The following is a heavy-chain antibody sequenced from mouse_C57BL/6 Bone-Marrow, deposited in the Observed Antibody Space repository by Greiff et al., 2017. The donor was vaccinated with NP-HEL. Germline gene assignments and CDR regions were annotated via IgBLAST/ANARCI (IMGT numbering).Heavy chain of an antibody. D-gene: IGHD2-4*01. CDR1: GYTFTSYW. CDR2: IYPGSGST. J-gene: IGHJ2*01. Sequence: VQLQQPGAELVKPGASVKMSCKASGYTFTSYWITWVKQRPGQGLEWIGDIYPGSGSTNYNEKFKSKDTLTVDKSPSTAYMQLSDLTSEDSAVYYCAREGLRRRGYFDDWGTGTTLTVSS. V-gene: IGHV1-55*01. CDR3: AREGLRRRGYFDD.